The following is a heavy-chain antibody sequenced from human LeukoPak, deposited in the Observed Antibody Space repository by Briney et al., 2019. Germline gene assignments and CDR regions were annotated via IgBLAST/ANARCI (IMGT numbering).Heavy chain of an antibody. CDR3: ATGGLHPNWFDP. V-gene: IGHV1-24*01. J-gene: IGHJ5*02. CDR1: GYTLTELS. Sequence: GASVKVSCKVSGYTLTELSMHWVRQAPGKGLEWMGGFDPEDGETIYAQKFQGRVTMTEDTSTDTAYMELSSLRSEDTAVYYCATGGLHPNWFDPWGQGTLVTVSS. CDR2: FDPEDGET. D-gene: IGHD4-11*01.